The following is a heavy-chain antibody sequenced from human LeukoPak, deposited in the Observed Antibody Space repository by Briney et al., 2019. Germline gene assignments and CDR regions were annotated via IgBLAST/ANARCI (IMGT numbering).Heavy chain of an antibody. CDR1: GFTFDDYG. V-gene: IGHV3-20*01. CDR2: INWNGGST. CDR3: ARDPGGVYYYYGMDV. D-gene: IGHD1-26*01. Sequence: PGGSLRLSCAASGFTFDDYGMSWVRQAPGKGLGWVSGINWNGGSTGYADSVKGRFTISRDNAKNSLYLQMNSLRAEDTALYHCARDPGGVYYYYGMDVWGQGTTVTVSS. J-gene: IGHJ6*02.